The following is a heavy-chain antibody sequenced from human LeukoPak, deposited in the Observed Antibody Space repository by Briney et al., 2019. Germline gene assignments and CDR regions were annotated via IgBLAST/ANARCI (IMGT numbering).Heavy chain of an antibody. V-gene: IGHV3-33*01. Sequence: GRSLRLSCAASGFTFSSFGMHWVRQAPGKGLEWVAVIWSDGSKKYYADSVQGRFTISRDNSKNTLYLQMSSLRAEDTAVYYCARDRVSANLNCFDPWGQGTLVTVSS. CDR2: IWSDGSKK. D-gene: IGHD1-26*01. CDR1: GFTFSSFG. CDR3: ARDRVSANLNCFDP. J-gene: IGHJ5*02.